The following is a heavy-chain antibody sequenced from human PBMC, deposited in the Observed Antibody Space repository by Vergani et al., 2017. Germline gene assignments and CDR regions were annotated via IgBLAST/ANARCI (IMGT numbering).Heavy chain of an antibody. V-gene: IGHV5-51*01. CDR1: GYSFTSYW. D-gene: IGHD6-13*01. Sequence: EVQLVQSGAEVKKPGESLTISCKGSGYSFTSYWIGWVRQMPGKGLEWMGIIYPGDSDTRYSPSFQGQVTISADKSISTAYLQWSSLKASDTAMYYCARHRIAAAGNKRGYYFDYWGQGTLVTVSS. CDR3: ARHRIAAAGNKRGYYFDY. J-gene: IGHJ4*02. CDR2: IYPGDSDT.